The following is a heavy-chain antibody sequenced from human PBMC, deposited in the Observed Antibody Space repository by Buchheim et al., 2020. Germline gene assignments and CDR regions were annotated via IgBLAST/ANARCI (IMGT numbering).Heavy chain of an antibody. V-gene: IGHV4-31*03. CDR2: IYYSGST. CDR1: GGSISSGGYY. J-gene: IGHJ6*02. Sequence: QVQLQESGPGLVKPSQTLSLTCTVSGGSISSGGYYWSWIRQHPGKGLEWIGYIYYSGSTYYNPSLKSRVTISVDTSKNQFSLKLSSVTAADTAVYYCARGGYVILTGRGAGDYYYGMDVWGQGTT. CDR3: ARGGYVILTGRGAGDYYYGMDV. D-gene: IGHD3-9*01.